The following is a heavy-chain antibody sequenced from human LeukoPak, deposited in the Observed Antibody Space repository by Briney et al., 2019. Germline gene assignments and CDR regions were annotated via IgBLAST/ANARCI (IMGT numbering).Heavy chain of an antibody. J-gene: IGHJ4*02. D-gene: IGHD3-9*01. Sequence: GASVKVSCKASGGTFSSYAISWVRQAAGQGLEWMGGIIPIFGTANYAQKFQGRVTITADKSTSTAYMELSSLRSEDTAVYYCAREVLRYFDWSTPGYFDYWGQGTLVTVSS. V-gene: IGHV1-69*06. CDR1: GGTFSSYA. CDR2: IIPIFGTA. CDR3: AREVLRYFDWSTPGYFDY.